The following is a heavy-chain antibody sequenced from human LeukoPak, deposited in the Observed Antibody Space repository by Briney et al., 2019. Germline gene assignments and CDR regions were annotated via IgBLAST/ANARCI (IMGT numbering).Heavy chain of an antibody. J-gene: IGHJ4*02. V-gene: IGHV3-53*01. CDR2: IYSGGST. CDR3: ARVMGGGSSDY. D-gene: IGHD2-15*01. CDR1: GFTFSNYW. Sequence: GESLRLSCAASGFTFSNYWMHWVRQAPGKGLEWVSVIYSGGSTYYADSVKGRFTISRDNSKNTLYLQMNSLRAEDTAVYYCARVMGGGSSDYWGQGTLVTVSS.